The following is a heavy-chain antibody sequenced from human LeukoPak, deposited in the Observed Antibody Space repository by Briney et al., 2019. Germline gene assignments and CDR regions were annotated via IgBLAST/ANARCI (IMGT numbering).Heavy chain of an antibody. Sequence: PSETLSLTCTVSGDSISSSSYYWGWIRQPPGKGLEWIGSIYYSGSTYYNPSLKSRVTISVDRSKNQFSLKLSSVTAADTAVYYCARVMEEYSSSQWRVDAFDIWGQGTMVTVSS. J-gene: IGHJ3*02. CDR1: GDSISSSSYY. CDR3: ARVMEEYSSSQWRVDAFDI. CDR2: IYYSGST. D-gene: IGHD6-6*01. V-gene: IGHV4-39*07.